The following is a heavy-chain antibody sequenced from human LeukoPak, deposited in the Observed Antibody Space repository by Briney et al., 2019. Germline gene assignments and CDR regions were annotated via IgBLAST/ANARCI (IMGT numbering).Heavy chain of an antibody. Sequence: GGSLRLSCAASGFTFSSYAMSWVRQAPGKGLEWVSAISGSGGSTYYADSVKGRFTISRDNSKNTPYLQMNSLRAEDTAVYYCAKAHELRYFDWLLQHFDYWGQGTLVTVSS. J-gene: IGHJ4*02. CDR1: GFTFSSYA. D-gene: IGHD3-9*01. CDR2: ISGSGGST. V-gene: IGHV3-23*01. CDR3: AKAHELRYFDWLLQHFDY.